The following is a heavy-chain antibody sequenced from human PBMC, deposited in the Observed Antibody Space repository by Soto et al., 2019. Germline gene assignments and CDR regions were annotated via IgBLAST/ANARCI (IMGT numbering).Heavy chain of an antibody. CDR2: ISGSSTTK. J-gene: IGHJ5*02. CDR3: VRSGTARLLRHSWFDT. CDR1: GFTFSDYS. D-gene: IGHD2-21*01. Sequence: EVQLVESGGGLVQPGGSLRLSCAASGFTFSDYSMNWVRQSPGRGLECISYISGSSTTKYYADSVTGRFTISRDNAKKSLFLQMNSLRAEDTAVYYCVRSGTARLLRHSWFDTWGQGTLVTVSS. V-gene: IGHV3-48*01.